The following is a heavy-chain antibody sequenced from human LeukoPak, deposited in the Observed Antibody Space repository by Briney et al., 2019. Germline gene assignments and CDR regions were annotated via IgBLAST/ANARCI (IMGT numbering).Heavy chain of an antibody. CDR1: GYTFTSYG. CDR2: ISAYNGNT. V-gene: IGHV1-18*01. J-gene: IGHJ3*02. D-gene: IGHD3-3*01. CDR3: ARGGDDFWSGSLDAFDI. Sequence: ASVKVSCKASGYTFTSYGISWVRQAPGQGLEWRGWISAYNGNTNYAQKLQGRVTMTTDTSTSTAYMELRSLRSDDTAVYYCARGGDDFWSGSLDAFDIWGQGTMVTVSS.